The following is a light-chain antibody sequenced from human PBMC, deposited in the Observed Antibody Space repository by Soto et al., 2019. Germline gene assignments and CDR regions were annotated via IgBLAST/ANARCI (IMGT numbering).Light chain of an antibody. CDR2: EVR. V-gene: IGLV2-14*01. J-gene: IGLJ1*01. CDR3: SSYPTTNTLYV. CDR1: SGDVGGYDY. Sequence: QSVLAQPASVSGSPGQSITISCTGTSGDVGGYDYVSWYQQYPGNAPILLIYEVRNRPSGVSSRFSGSKSGNTASLTISGLQAEDEADYYCSSYPTTNTLYVFGTGTKVTVL.